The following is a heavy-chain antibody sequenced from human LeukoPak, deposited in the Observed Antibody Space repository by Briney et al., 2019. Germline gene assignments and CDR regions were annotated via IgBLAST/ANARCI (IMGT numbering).Heavy chain of an antibody. Sequence: PGGSLRLSCAASGFTFSSYSMNWVRQAPGKGLEWVSSISSSSSYIYYADSVKGRFTISRDNAKNTLYLQMNSLRAEDTAVYYCTRATGLAYSSLDYWGQGALVTVSS. V-gene: IGHV3-21*01. J-gene: IGHJ4*02. CDR2: ISSSSSYI. CDR3: TRATGLAYSSLDY. D-gene: IGHD1-26*01. CDR1: GFTFSSYS.